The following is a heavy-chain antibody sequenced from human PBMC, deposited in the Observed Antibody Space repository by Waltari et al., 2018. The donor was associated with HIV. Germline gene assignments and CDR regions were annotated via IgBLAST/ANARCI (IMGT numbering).Heavy chain of an antibody. J-gene: IGHJ4*02. CDR3: AREVENLYVFDD. D-gene: IGHD1-1*01. CDR2: ISARNGKK. CDR1: GHNFVTSV. Sequence: QIQLVQSGLEVKEPGASVRVSCKASGHNFVTSVIAGVRQAPGQGLEWMGWISARNGKKVYSQKFQGRVTMTTDTSSTTFYLDLRSLTSDDTAVYFCAREVENLYVFDDWGQGTLVAVSS. V-gene: IGHV1-18*01.